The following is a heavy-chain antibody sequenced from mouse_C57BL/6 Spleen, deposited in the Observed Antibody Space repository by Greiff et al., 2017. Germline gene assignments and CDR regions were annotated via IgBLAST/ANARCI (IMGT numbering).Heavy chain of an antibody. CDR3: AREAGRGYFDY. J-gene: IGHJ2*01. CDR2: IDPSDSYT. V-gene: IGHV1-69*01. Sequence: VQLQQSGAELVMPGASVKLSCKASGYTFTSYWMHWVKQRPGQGLEWIGEIDPSDSYTNYNQKFKGKSTLTVDKSSSTAYMQLSSLTSEDSAVYYCAREAGRGYFDYWGQGTTLTVSS. CDR1: GYTFTSYW. D-gene: IGHD4-1*01.